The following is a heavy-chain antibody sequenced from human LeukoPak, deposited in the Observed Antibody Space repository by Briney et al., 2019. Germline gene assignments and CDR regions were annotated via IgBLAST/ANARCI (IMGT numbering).Heavy chain of an antibody. D-gene: IGHD3-22*01. J-gene: IGHJ4*02. V-gene: IGHV3-66*01. Sequence: GGSLRLSCAASGFTFSDYYMSWVRQAPGKGLEWVSVIYSGGSTYYADSVKGRFTISRDNSKNTLYLQMNSLRAEDTAVCYCAREVSGYSPPDYWGQGTLVTVSS. CDR2: IYSGGST. CDR1: GFTFSDYY. CDR3: AREVSGYSPPDY.